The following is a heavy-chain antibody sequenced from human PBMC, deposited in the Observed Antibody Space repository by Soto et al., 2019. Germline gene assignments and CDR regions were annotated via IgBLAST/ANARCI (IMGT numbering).Heavy chain of an antibody. Sequence: SSVKVSCKASGGTFSSYAISWARQAPGQGLEWMGGIIPIFGTANYAQKFQGRVTITADESTSTAYMELSSLRSEDTAVYYCVRDSGFRGFLEWSLDVWGQGTAVTVSS. CDR3: VRDSGFRGFLEWSLDV. J-gene: IGHJ6*02. CDR2: IIPIFGTA. D-gene: IGHD3-3*01. CDR1: GGTFSSYA. V-gene: IGHV1-69*13.